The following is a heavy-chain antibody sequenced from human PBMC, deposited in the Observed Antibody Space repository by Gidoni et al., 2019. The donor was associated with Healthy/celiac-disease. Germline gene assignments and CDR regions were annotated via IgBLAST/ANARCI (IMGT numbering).Heavy chain of an antibody. D-gene: IGHD5-18*01. CDR2: ISSSSYI. V-gene: IGHV3-21*01. CDR1: GLTFSSYS. Sequence: EVQLVESGGGLVKPGGSLSLPCAASGLTFSSYSMNWVRQAPGKGLEWVSSISSSSYIYYADSVKGRFTISRDNAKNSLYLQMNSLRAEDTAVYYCARVDTAMLRGDYMDVWGKGTTVTVSS. J-gene: IGHJ6*03. CDR3: ARVDTAMLRGDYMDV.